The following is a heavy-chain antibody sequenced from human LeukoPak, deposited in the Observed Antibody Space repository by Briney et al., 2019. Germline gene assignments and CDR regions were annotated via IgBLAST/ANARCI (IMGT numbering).Heavy chain of an antibody. V-gene: IGHV3-23*01. D-gene: IGHD3-10*01. CDR3: ASLLWSSSSPFDY. J-gene: IGHJ4*02. CDR1: GFTFSSYA. Sequence: PGGSLRLSCAASGFTFSSYAMSWVRQAPGKGLEWVSAISGSGGSTYYVDSVKGRFTISRDNSKNTLYLQMNSLRAEDTAVYYCASLLWSSSSPFDYWGQGTLVTVSS. CDR2: ISGSGGST.